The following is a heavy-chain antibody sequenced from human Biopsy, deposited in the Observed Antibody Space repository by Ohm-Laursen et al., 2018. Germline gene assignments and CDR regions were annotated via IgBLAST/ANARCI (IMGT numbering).Heavy chain of an antibody. J-gene: IGHJ6*02. Sequence: SSVKVSCKASGGIFSSYAMSWVRQAPGQGLEWMGRIIPLLGIANYAQKFQGRVTISADKSTSTAYMELSSLRSEDTAVYYCAREYPEGDVWGQGTTVTVSS. V-gene: IGHV1-69*04. CDR2: IIPLLGIA. CDR1: GGIFSSYA. CDR3: AREYPEGDV. D-gene: IGHD2-2*02.